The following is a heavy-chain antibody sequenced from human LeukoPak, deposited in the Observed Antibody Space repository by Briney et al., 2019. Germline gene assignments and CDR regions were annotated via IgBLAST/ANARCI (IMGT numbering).Heavy chain of an antibody. CDR2: IIPIFGTA. J-gene: IGHJ2*01. V-gene: IGHV1-69*01. CDR3: AREHYDSSGPSSYFDL. CDR1: GGTFSSYA. D-gene: IGHD3-22*01. Sequence: GASVKVSCKASGGTFSSYAISWVRQAPGQGLEWMGGIIPIFGTANYAQKFQGRVTITADESTSTAYMELSSLRSEDTAVYYCAREHYDSSGPSSYFDLWGRGILVTVSS.